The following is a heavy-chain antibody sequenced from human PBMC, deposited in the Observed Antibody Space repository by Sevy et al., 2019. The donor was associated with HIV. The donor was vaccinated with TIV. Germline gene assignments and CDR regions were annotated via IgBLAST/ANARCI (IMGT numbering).Heavy chain of an antibody. J-gene: IGHJ4*02. D-gene: IGHD4-17*01. Sequence: ASVKVSCKASGGTFSSYAISWVRQAPGQGLEWMGGIIPSFGTAKYAQKFQGRVTITADESTSTAYMELSSLRSEDTAVYYCARGSPVYGDYTRSPFDYWGQGTLVTVSS. CDR3: ARGSPVYGDYTRSPFDY. CDR1: GGTFSSYA. CDR2: IIPSFGTA. V-gene: IGHV1-69*13.